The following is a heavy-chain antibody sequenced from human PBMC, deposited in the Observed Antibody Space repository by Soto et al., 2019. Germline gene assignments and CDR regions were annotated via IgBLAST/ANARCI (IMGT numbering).Heavy chain of an antibody. CDR3: ARYPYSSSRNNWFDP. CDR2: INSDGSST. V-gene: IGHV3-74*01. D-gene: IGHD6-13*01. Sequence: GGSMRLSCAASGFTFSSYWMHWVRQAPGKGLVWVSRINSDGSSTSYADSVKGRFTISRDNAKNTLYLQMNSLRAEDTAVYYCARYPYSSSRNNWFDPCGQGTLVTASS. J-gene: IGHJ5*02. CDR1: GFTFSSYW.